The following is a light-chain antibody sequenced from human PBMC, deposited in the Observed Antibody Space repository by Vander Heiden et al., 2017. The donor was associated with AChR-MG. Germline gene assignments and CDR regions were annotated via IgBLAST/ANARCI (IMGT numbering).Light chain of an antibody. V-gene: IGLV1-40*01. J-gene: IGLJ2*01. Sequence: QSLLTPPPSVSGAPAQSVTIPCTVSSLNIGAGYDVQWYQQLPGTTPRLLIYANNNRPSGVPDRFSGSKSGTSASLAITGLQAEDEADYYCQSYDNRLNAVVFGGGTKLTVL. CDR1: SLNIGAGYD. CDR2: ANN. CDR3: QSYDNRLNAVV.